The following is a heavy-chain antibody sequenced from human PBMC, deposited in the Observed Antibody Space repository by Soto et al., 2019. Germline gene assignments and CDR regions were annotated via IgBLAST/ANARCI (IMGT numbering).Heavy chain of an antibody. CDR3: AGGNALDA. CDR2: IHRDEIEK. CDR1: PFPFSTYG. J-gene: IGHJ6*02. Sequence: VSLSVSCAASPFPFSTYGMTWVRQAPGKGLEWVANIHRDEIEKYYMDSVKGRFTISRDNAKNSLYLQMTSLRAEDTAVYYCAGGNALDAWGQGTTVTV. V-gene: IGHV3-7*01.